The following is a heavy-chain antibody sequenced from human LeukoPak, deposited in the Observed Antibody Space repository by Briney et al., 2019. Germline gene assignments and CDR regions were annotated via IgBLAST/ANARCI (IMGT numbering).Heavy chain of an antibody. V-gene: IGHV4-39*01. CDR1: GGSISSSSAY. D-gene: IGHD5-18*01. CDR2: IYYSKNT. CDR3: VSPRGFSYGYFDY. Sequence: SETLSLTCTVSGGSISSSSAYWGWIRQPPGKGLEWIGSIYYSKNTYYNPSLKSRVTISADTSKNQFSLTLGSVSATDTAVYYCVSPRGFSYGYFDYWGQRTLVTVSS. J-gene: IGHJ4*02.